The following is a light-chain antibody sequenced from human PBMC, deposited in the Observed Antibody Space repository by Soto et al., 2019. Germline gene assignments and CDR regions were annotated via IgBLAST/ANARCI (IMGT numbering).Light chain of an antibody. Sequence: DIQMTQSPSTLSASVGDRVTITCRASQSISSWLAWYQQKPGKAPKLLIFDASSLESGTPSRFSGRRSGTEFTITISSLQPEDFETYYCQQYKSYSRMFGQGTKVDIK. CDR3: QQYKSYSRM. V-gene: IGKV1-5*01. CDR2: DAS. CDR1: QSISSW. J-gene: IGKJ1*01.